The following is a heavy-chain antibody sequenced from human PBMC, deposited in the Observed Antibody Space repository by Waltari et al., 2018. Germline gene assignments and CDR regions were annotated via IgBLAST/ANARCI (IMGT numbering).Heavy chain of an antibody. CDR3: GSDLTGVQDF. D-gene: IGHD2-8*02. CDR2: ISWDGQNI. V-gene: IGHV3-9*01. CDR1: GFSFDDHA. J-gene: IGHJ4*02. Sequence: EVQLVESGGGLVQPGRSLRLSWSVSGFSFDDHALHWVRQAPGKGLEWVASISWDGQNIDYADSVKGRFTISRDNGDNSLFLQMNSLRPEDTAFYHCGSDLTGVQDFWGPGTLVTVSS.